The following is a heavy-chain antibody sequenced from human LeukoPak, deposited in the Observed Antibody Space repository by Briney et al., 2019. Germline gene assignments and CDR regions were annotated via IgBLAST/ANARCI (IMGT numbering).Heavy chain of an antibody. D-gene: IGHD3-10*01. CDR3: ASDRVLGSGSLDN. J-gene: IGHJ4*02. CDR1: VFRFSDFW. CDR2: IRGDWHDT. Sequence: GGSLRLSCTASVFRFSDFWMHWVRQAPGKGLEWVSRIRGDWHDTTYADSVKGRFTISRDNAQNTLYLQMNSLRVEDTAVYYCASDRVLGSGSLDNWGQGTLVTVSS. V-gene: IGHV3-74*01.